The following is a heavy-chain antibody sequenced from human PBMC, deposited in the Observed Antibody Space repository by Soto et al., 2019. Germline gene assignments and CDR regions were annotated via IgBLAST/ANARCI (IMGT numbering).Heavy chain of an antibody. CDR3: ARHKRRSSWHDNNWFDP. J-gene: IGHJ5*02. CDR2: IYYSGST. CDR1: GGSISSSSYY. Sequence: PSETLSLTCTVSGGSISSSSYYWGWIRQPPGKGLEWIGSIYYSGSTYYNPSLKSRVTISVDTSKNQFSLKLSSVTAADTAVYYCARHKRRSSWHDNNWFDPWGQGTLVTVSS. V-gene: IGHV4-39*01. D-gene: IGHD6-13*01.